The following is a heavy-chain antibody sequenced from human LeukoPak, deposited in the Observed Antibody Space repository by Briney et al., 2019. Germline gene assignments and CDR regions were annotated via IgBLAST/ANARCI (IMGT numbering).Heavy chain of an antibody. CDR1: GGSISSYY. Sequence: SETLSLTCTVSGGSISSYYWSWIRQPPGKGLEWIGYIYYSGSTNYNPSLKSRVTISVDTSKNQFSLKLSSVTAADTAVYYCARERSSSSTHHFDYWSQGTLVTVSS. V-gene: IGHV4-59*01. CDR3: ARERSSSSTHHFDY. J-gene: IGHJ4*02. D-gene: IGHD6-6*01. CDR2: IYYSGST.